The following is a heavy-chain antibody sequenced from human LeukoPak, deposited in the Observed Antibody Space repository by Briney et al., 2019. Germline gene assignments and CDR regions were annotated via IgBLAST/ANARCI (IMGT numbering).Heavy chain of an antibody. Sequence: ASVKVSCKASGYTFTSYGISWVRQAPGQGLEWMWWISAYNGNTNYAQKLQGRVTMTTDTSTSTAYMELRSLRSDDTAVYYCASPSPSSSVWYQLPHDAFDIWGQGTMVTVSS. J-gene: IGHJ3*02. CDR2: ISAYNGNT. D-gene: IGHD2-2*01. CDR3: ASPSPSSSVWYQLPHDAFDI. CDR1: GYTFTSYG. V-gene: IGHV1-18*01.